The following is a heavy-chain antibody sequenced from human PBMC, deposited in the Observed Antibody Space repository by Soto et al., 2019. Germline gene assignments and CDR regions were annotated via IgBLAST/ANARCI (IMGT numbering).Heavy chain of an antibody. J-gene: IGHJ3*02. D-gene: IGHD3-10*01. Sequence: EVQLLESGGGLVQPGGSLRLSCAASGFTFSTYAVNWVRQAPGKGPEWVSVISGSGGDTKYADSVKGRFTISRDNSKNTLYLQMNSLRVEDTAVYYCARKFYYKPGNYHPDVFDMWGQGTMVTVS. CDR3: ARKFYYKPGNYHPDVFDM. V-gene: IGHV3-23*01. CDR2: ISGSGGDT. CDR1: GFTFSTYA.